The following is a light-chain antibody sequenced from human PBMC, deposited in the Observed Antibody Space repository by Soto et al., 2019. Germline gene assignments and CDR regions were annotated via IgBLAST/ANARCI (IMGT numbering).Light chain of an antibody. J-gene: IGKJ5*01. CDR3: QQRSNWPPIT. CDR2: DAS. CDR1: QSISNY. V-gene: IGKV3-11*01. Sequence: EILLTQSPDTLSLAPGERATLSCRASQSISNYLAWYQQKPGQAPRLLIYDASNRATGIPARFSGSGSGTDFTLTISSLEPEDFAVYYCQQRSNWPPITFGQGTRLEIK.